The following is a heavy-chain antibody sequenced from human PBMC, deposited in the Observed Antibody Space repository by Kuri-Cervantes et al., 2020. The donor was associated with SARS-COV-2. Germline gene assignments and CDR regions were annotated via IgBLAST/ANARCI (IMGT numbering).Heavy chain of an antibody. CDR3: ARHLWSDGMDV. CDR1: GGSISSSSYY. V-gene: IGHV4-39*01. D-gene: IGHD2-8*02. Sequence: LRLSCTVSGGSISSSSYYWGWIRQPPGKGLEWIGSIYYSGSTYYNPSLKSRVTIPVDTSKNQFSLKLSSVTAADTAVYYCARHLWSDGMDVWGQGTTVTVSS. CDR2: IYYSGST. J-gene: IGHJ6*02.